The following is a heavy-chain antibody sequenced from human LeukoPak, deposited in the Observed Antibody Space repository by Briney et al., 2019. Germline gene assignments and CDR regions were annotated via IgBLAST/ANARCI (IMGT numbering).Heavy chain of an antibody. CDR2: IYSGGST. J-gene: IGHJ6*03. CDR3: ARERLGQQLISRKQYYYMDV. CDR1: GFTVSSNY. Sequence: PGGSLRLSSAGSGFTVSSNYMSWVRQAPGKGLEWVAIIYSGGSTYYVDSVKGRFTISRDNSKNTLYLQMNSLRAEDTAVYYCARERLGQQLISRKQYYYMDVWGKGTTVTISS. V-gene: IGHV3-66*01. D-gene: IGHD3-16*01.